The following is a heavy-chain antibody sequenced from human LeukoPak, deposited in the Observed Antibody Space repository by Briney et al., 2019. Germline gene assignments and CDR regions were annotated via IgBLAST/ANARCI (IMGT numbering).Heavy chain of an antibody. CDR2: INHSGST. CDR1: GGSISSYY. V-gene: IGHV4-34*01. Sequence: SETLSLTCTVSGGSISSYYWSWIRQPPGKGLEWIGEINHSGSTNYNPSLKSRVTISVDTSKNQFSLKLSSVTAADTALYYCARQARWLQLGYWGQGTLVTVSS. D-gene: IGHD5-24*01. CDR3: ARQARWLQLGY. J-gene: IGHJ4*02.